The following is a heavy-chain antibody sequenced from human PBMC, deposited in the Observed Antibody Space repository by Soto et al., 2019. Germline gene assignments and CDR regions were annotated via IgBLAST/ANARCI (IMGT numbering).Heavy chain of an antibody. J-gene: IGHJ6*02. CDR1: EYTFTTYV. D-gene: IGHD3-3*01. Sequence: QVQLVQSGAEVKHPGASVKVSCKASEYTFTTYVMHWVRQAPGQRLEWMGWLNAGNDNTEYSQKLQGRVTITRDTSASTVYMELSSLSSEDTAVYYCARVGQNYYGMDVWGQGTTVTVSS. V-gene: IGHV1-3*01. CDR3: ARVGQNYYGMDV. CDR2: LNAGNDNT.